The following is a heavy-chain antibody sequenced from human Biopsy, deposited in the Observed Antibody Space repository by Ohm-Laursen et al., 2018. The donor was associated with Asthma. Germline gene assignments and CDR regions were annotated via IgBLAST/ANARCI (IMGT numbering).Heavy chain of an antibody. Sequence: TLSLTWTVSGDSIDSGDYSWTWIRQSPGVGLEWIGYIYRNGDTYCNPTLKNRVTISIDRSKNQFSLRLRSVTAADTAVYYCARGWNCGGDCYSLDSWGQGTLVTVSS. V-gene: IGHV4-30-2*06. J-gene: IGHJ4*02. CDR3: ARGWNCGGDCYSLDS. D-gene: IGHD2-21*02. CDR1: GDSIDSGDYS. CDR2: IYRNGDT.